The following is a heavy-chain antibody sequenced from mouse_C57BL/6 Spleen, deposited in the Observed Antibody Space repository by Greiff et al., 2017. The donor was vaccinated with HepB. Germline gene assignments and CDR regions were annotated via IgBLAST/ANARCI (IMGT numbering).Heavy chain of an antibody. Sequence: EVKVVESGGGLVKPGGSLKLSCAASGFTFSSYAMSWVRQTPEKRLEWVATISDGGSYTYYPDNVKGRFTISRDNAKNNLYLQMSHLKSEDTAMYYCARALITTVVAHFDVWGTGTTVTVSS. CDR1: GFTFSSYA. CDR3: ARALITTVVAHFDV. D-gene: IGHD1-1*01. CDR2: ISDGGSYT. V-gene: IGHV5-4*03. J-gene: IGHJ1*03.